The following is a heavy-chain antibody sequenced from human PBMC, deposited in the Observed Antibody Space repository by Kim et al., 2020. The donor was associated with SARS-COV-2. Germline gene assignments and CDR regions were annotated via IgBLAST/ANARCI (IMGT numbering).Heavy chain of an antibody. Sequence: DSVQGRFTISRDNAKNSLYLQMNSLRAEDTALYYCAKDQQGWLVAGMDVWGQGTTVTVSS. D-gene: IGHD6-19*01. V-gene: IGHV3-9*01. CDR3: AKDQQGWLVAGMDV. J-gene: IGHJ6*02.